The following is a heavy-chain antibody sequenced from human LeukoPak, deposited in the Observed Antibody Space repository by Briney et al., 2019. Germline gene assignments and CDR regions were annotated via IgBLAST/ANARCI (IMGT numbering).Heavy chain of an antibody. Sequence: SETLSLTCTVSGGSINGYFWTWIRQPPGKGLEWIGEINHGGSTNYNPSLKSRVTISVDTSKNHFSLKLSSLTAADTAVYYCARGPPLTYDGSGYYFFDYWGQGTLVTVSS. J-gene: IGHJ4*02. V-gene: IGHV4-34*01. D-gene: IGHD3-22*01. CDR1: GGSINGYF. CDR2: INHGGST. CDR3: ARGPPLTYDGSGYYFFDY.